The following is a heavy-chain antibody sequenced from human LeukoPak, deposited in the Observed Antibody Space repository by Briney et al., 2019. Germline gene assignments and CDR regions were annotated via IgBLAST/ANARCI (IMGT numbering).Heavy chain of an antibody. J-gene: IGHJ4*02. D-gene: IGHD2-21*02. CDR2: IIPIFGTA. CDR3: ASTVVVTAWEEYYFDY. V-gene: IGHV1-69*05. Sequence: SVKVSCKASGGTFSSYAISWVRQAPGQGLEWMGGIIPIFGTANYAQKFQGRVTITTDESTSTAYMELSSLRSEDTAVYYCASTVVVTAWEEYYFDYWGQGTLVAVSS. CDR1: GGTFSSYA.